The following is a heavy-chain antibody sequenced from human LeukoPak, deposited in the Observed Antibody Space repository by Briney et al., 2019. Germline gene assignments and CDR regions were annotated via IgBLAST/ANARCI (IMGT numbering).Heavy chain of an antibody. CDR3: ARLSFIPGRYSYGPGRYYYYGMDV. J-gene: IGHJ6*02. D-gene: IGHD5-18*01. V-gene: IGHV4-34*01. CDR2: INHSGST. Sequence: PSETLSLTCAVYGGSFSGYYWSWIRQPPGKGLEWIGEINHSGSTNYNPSLKSRVTISVDTSKNQFSLKLSSVTAADTAVYYCARLSFIPGRYSYGPGRYYYYGMDVWGQGTTVTVSS. CDR1: GGSFSGYY.